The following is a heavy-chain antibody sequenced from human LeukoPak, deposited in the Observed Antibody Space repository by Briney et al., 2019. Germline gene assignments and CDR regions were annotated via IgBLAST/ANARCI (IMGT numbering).Heavy chain of an antibody. V-gene: IGHV3-48*02. CDR3: ARDSAYYYDSSDYYPFDY. CDR2: ISSSRNTI. Sequence: GGSLRLSCEASGFTFSSYNMHWVRQAPGKGLEWISYISSSRNTIYYADSVKGRFTISRDKAKNSLYLQMNSLRDEDTAVYYCARDSAYYYDSSDYYPFDYWGQGTLVTVSS. J-gene: IGHJ4*02. CDR1: GFTFSSYN. D-gene: IGHD3-22*01.